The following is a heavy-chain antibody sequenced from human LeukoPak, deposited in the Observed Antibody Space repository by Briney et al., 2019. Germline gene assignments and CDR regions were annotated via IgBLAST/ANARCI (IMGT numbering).Heavy chain of an antibody. CDR1: GFIFDDYT. D-gene: IGHD2-2*01. J-gene: IGHJ3*02. CDR2: ISWDGGRT. V-gene: IGHV3-43*01. CDR3: TKDISASTWGNAFDI. Sequence: GGSLRLSCAASGFIFDDYTMHWVRQAPGKGLDWVSLISWDGGRTYYADSVKGRFTISRDNSKNSLYLQMNSLRTEDTALYYCTKDISASTWGNAFDIWGQGTMVTVSS.